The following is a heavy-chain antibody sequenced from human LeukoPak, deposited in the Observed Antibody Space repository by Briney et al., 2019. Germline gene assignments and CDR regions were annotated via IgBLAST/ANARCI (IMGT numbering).Heavy chain of an antibody. CDR1: GGSIRSSSYY. Sequence: PSETLSLTCTVSGGSIRSSSYYWGWIRQPPGKGLEWIGSIYYSGSTYYNPSLKSRVTISVDTAKNQFSLKLSSVTAADTAVYYCAGGWLPDKNDFWGQGTLVTVSA. CDR3: AGGWLPDKNDF. J-gene: IGHJ4*02. D-gene: IGHD5-24*01. V-gene: IGHV4-39*07. CDR2: IYYSGST.